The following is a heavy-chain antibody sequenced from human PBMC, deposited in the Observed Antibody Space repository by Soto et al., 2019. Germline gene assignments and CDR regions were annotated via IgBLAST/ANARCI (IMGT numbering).Heavy chain of an antibody. CDR2: TYYRSKWYN. J-gene: IGHJ4*02. V-gene: IGHV6-1*01. D-gene: IGHD2-2*01. CDR3: ARDYCSSTSCYGGAFGY. CDR1: GDSVSKNSAA. Sequence: SQTLTDTCTISGDSVSKNSAAWNWIRQSPPRGLEWLGRTYYRSKWYNDYAVSVKSRITINPDTSKNQFSLQLNSVTPEDTAVYYCARDYCSSTSCYGGAFGYWGQGTLVTVSS.